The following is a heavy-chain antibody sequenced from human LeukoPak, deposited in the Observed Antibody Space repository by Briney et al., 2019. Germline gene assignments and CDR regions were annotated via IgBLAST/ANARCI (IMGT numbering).Heavy chain of an antibody. CDR2: IYHTGSL. D-gene: IGHD6-19*01. CDR3: ATKSWSSGYYEGLDY. V-gene: IGHV4-39*01. Sequence: PSETLSLTCTVSGGSVNMSGFYWGWVRQPPGRGVVWVGSIYHTGSLYYNAPLKSRVTISVDTSKNQFSLKVNSVTAADTAVYYCATKSWSSGYYEGLDYWGQGTLVTVSS. J-gene: IGHJ4*02. CDR1: GGSVNMSGFY.